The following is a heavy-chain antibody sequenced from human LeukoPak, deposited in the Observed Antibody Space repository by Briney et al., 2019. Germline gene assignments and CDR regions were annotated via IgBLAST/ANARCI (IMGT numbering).Heavy chain of an antibody. Sequence: SETLSLTCTVSGGSVSSDCWSWIRQPPGKGLEWIGYIYYPEGTNYNPSLESRVTISVDTSKSQFSLRLSSVTAADTAVYFCARHAQMATSRTVFDYWGQGTLVTVSS. CDR1: GGSVSSDC. D-gene: IGHD5-24*01. CDR3: ARHAQMATSRTVFDY. CDR2: IYYPEGT. V-gene: IGHV4-59*08. J-gene: IGHJ4*02.